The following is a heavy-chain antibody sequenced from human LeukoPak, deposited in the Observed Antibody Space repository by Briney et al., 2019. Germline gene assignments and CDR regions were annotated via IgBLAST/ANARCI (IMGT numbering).Heavy chain of an antibody. J-gene: IGHJ5*02. CDR3: KTGGTHWFDP. V-gene: IGHV1-8*03. Sequence: ASVKVSCKASGYTFTSYDINWVRQATGQGLEWMGWMNPNSGNTGYAQKFQGRVTITRNTSISTAYVELSSLRSEDTAVYYCKTGGTHWFDPWGQGTLVTVSS. D-gene: IGHD7-27*01. CDR1: GYTFTSYD. CDR2: MNPNSGNT.